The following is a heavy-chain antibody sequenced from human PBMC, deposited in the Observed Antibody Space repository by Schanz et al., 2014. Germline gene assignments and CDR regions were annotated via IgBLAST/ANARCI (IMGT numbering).Heavy chain of an antibody. CDR2: IYASGAT. Sequence: EVQLVESGGGFVQPGGSLGLSCVVSGFTVSSDHMSWVRQAPGKGLEWVSTIYASGATYYADSVKRRFTISRDISKNTLYLQMNSLRAEDTAVYYCAREEGWGIAAAGPKHYYYGMDVWGQGTTVTVSS. CDR1: GFTVSSDH. V-gene: IGHV3-66*01. CDR3: AREEGWGIAAAGPKHYYYGMDV. D-gene: IGHD6-13*01. J-gene: IGHJ6*02.